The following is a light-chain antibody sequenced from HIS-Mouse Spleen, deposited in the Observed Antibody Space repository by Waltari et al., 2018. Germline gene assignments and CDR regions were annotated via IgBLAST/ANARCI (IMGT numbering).Light chain of an antibody. Sequence: DIHMTQSPSSPSASVGDRVTITCRASQSISSYLNWYQQKPGRAPKLLIYAASSLQKGVPSRFCGSGSWTDYTLTISSLQPEDYATYYCQQSYSTPPITFGPGTKVDIK. CDR3: QQSYSTPPIT. V-gene: IGKV1-39*01. J-gene: IGKJ3*01. CDR1: QSISSY. CDR2: AAS.